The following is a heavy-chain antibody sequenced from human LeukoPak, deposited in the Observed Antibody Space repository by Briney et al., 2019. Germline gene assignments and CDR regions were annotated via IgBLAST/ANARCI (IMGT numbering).Heavy chain of an antibody. V-gene: IGHV3-30*02. Sequence: PGGSLRLSCAASGFTFSSYGMHWVRQAPGKGLEWVAFIRYDGSNKYYADSVKGRFTISRDNSKNTLYLQMNSLRAEDTAVYYCATDLTTGPGAFDIWGQGTMVTVSS. J-gene: IGHJ3*02. CDR3: ATDLTTGPGAFDI. CDR1: GFTFSSYG. D-gene: IGHD4-11*01. CDR2: IRYDGSNK.